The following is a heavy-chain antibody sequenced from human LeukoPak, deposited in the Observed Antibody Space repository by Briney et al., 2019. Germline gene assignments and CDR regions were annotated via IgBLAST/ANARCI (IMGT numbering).Heavy chain of an antibody. V-gene: IGHV1-8*01. CDR1: GYTFTSYD. CDR3: ARFSRYCSSTSCYLYGMDV. J-gene: IGHJ6*02. D-gene: IGHD2-2*01. Sequence: ASVTVSCKASGYTFTSYDINWVRQATGQGLEWMGWMDPNSGNTGYAQKFQGRVTMTRTTSRSTAYMELSSLRSEDTALYYCARFSRYCSSTSCYLYGMDVWGQGTTVTVSS. CDR2: MDPNSGNT.